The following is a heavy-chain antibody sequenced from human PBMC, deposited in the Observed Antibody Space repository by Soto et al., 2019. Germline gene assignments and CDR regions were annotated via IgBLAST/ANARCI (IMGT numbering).Heavy chain of an antibody. J-gene: IGHJ5*02. D-gene: IGHD3-10*01. CDR1: GGSISSGDYY. CDR3: ARVSPLWFGELTNWFDP. Sequence: QVQLQESGPGLVKPSQTLSLTCTVSGGSISSGDYYWSWIRQPPGKGLEWIGYSYYSGSTYYNPSLKSRVTISVDTSKNQFSLKLSSVTAADTAVYYCARVSPLWFGELTNWFDPWGQGTLVTVSS. V-gene: IGHV4-30-4*01. CDR2: SYYSGST.